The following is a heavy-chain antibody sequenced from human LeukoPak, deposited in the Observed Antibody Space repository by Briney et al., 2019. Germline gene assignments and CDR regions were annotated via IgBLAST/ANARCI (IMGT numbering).Heavy chain of an antibody. CDR2: FSTYNGDT. CDR1: GYTFTNYG. Sequence: GASVKVSCKASGYTFTNYGISWVRQAPGQRPEWMGWFSTYNGDTKYAQKLKGRVTLTADTLTSTAYMELRTLISDDTATYYCAIGQGVITWGGADVYDVWGQGTTVIVSS. V-gene: IGHV1-18*01. CDR3: AIGQGVITWGGADVYDV. J-gene: IGHJ3*01. D-gene: IGHD3-16*01.